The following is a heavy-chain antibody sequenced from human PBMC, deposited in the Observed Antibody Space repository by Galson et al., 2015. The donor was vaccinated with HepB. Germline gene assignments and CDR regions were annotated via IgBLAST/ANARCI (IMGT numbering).Heavy chain of an antibody. CDR3: ARHLEWPKNDAFDI. CDR1: GGSISRSSFY. D-gene: IGHD3-3*01. J-gene: IGHJ3*02. Sequence: SETLSLTCTVSGGSISRSSFYWGWIRQPPGRGLEWIASIYYSGSTDYNPSLKSRVTISVDTSKNQFSLKLTSVTAADTAVYYCARHLEWPKNDAFDIWGQGTMVTVSS. V-gene: IGHV4-39*01. CDR2: IYYSGST.